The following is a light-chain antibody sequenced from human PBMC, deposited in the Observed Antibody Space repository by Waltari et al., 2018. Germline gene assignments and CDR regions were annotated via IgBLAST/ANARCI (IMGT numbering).Light chain of an antibody. J-gene: IGKJ1*01. CDR1: QTVSRS. CDR3: QQRSTWPRT. V-gene: IGKV3-11*01. CDR2: EAS. Sequence: EVVLTQSPATLSLSPGERATLPCWASQTVSRSLVWYQQKPGQTPRLLIYEASSRAPGIPTRFSGRGSGTDFTLTINILEPEDFAVYYCQQRSTWPRTFGQGTKVEIK.